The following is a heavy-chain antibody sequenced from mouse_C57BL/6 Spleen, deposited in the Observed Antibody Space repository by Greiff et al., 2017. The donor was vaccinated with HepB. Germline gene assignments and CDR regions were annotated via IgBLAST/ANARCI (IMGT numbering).Heavy chain of an antibody. V-gene: IGHV14-4*01. CDR2: IDPENGDT. CDR3: TTTYGSSSH. D-gene: IGHD1-1*01. Sequence: EVQLQQSGAELVRPGASVKLSCTASGFNIKDDYMHWVKQRPEQGLEWIGWIDPENGDTEYASKFQGKATITADTSSNPASLQLSSLTSEDTAVYYCTTTYGSSSHWGQGTTLTVAS. CDR1: GFNIKDDY. J-gene: IGHJ2*01.